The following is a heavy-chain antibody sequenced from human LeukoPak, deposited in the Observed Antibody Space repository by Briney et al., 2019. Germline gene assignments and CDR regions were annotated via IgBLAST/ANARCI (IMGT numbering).Heavy chain of an antibody. V-gene: IGHV1-2*02. CDR2: MYFNSGAT. CDR3: ARGGGYGDY. Sequence: ASVTVSCKASGFTFTNYYIQWLRQAPGQGLEWVGWMYFNSGATRYGPKFQGRVTMTRDTSISTAYMELSSLTSDDTAMYYCARGGGYGDYWGQGILVTVSS. D-gene: IGHD3-16*01. J-gene: IGHJ4*02. CDR1: GFTFTNYY.